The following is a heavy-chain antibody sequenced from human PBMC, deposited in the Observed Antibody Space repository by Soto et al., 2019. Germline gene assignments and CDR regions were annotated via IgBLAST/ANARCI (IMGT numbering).Heavy chain of an antibody. CDR2: INDSGST. CDR1: VGSFSDYS. CDR3: ARGSHKLHSYDSSGFYHYVDY. D-gene: IGHD3-22*01. J-gene: IGHJ4*02. Sequence: PSETLSLTGAVTVGSFSDYSWTWIRQRPGKGLEWIGEINDSGSTNYTPSLEIRVTISRGTSKNRFSLKLSSVTAADTAVYYCARGSHKLHSYDSSGFYHYVDYWGQGSLVTVSS. V-gene: IGHV4-34*01.